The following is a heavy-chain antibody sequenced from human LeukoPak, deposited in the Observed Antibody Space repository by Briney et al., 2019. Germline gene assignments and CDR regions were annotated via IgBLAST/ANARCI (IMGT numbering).Heavy chain of an antibody. Sequence: SETLSLTCTVSGGSISSYYWSWIRQPPGKGLEWIGYIYYSGSTNYNPSLKSRVTVSVDTSKNQFSLKLSSVTAADTAVYYCASNNWKDGLFDYWGQGTLVTVSS. V-gene: IGHV4-59*01. CDR1: GGSISSYY. D-gene: IGHD1-1*01. J-gene: IGHJ4*02. CDR2: IYYSGST. CDR3: ASNNWKDGLFDY.